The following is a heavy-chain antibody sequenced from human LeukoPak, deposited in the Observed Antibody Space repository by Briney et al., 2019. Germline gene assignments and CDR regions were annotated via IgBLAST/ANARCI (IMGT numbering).Heavy chain of an antibody. V-gene: IGHV3-53*01. Sequence: PGGSLRLSCAVSGFSVTNNYMSWVRQAPGKGLEWVSVFYVGGATYYADSVKGRFSISRDNSKNTLFLQMNSLRADDTAVYYCATPGQWPVYFDYWGPGTQVTVSS. CDR1: GFSVTNNY. CDR2: FYVGGAT. D-gene: IGHD6-19*01. CDR3: ATPGQWPVYFDY. J-gene: IGHJ4*02.